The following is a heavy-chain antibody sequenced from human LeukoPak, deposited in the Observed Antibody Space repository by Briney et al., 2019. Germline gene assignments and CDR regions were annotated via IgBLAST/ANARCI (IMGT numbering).Heavy chain of an antibody. Sequence: GGSLRLSCAASGFTFSSYKMNWVRQAPGKGLEWVSTISGSGGTSNYADSVRGRFTISRDNSKNTLYLQMNSLRPEDTAFYYCAKDNTTVMLRWFDPWGQGTLVAVSS. CDR3: AKDNTTVMLRWFDP. D-gene: IGHD4-17*01. J-gene: IGHJ5*02. V-gene: IGHV3-23*01. CDR1: GFTFSSYK. CDR2: ISGSGGTS.